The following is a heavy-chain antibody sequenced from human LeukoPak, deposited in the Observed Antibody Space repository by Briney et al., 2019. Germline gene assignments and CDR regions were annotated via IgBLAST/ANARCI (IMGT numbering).Heavy chain of an antibody. Sequence: GGSLRLSCAASGFTFSTYSMSWVRQAPGKGLEWVANIKQDGSEKYYVDSVKGRFRISRDNAKNSLNLQLNSLRAEDTAVYYCAREAYHDFWGGSWRSYYYMDVWGKGTTVTVSS. CDR3: AREAYHDFWGGSWRSYYYMDV. J-gene: IGHJ6*03. D-gene: IGHD3-3*01. V-gene: IGHV3-7*01. CDR1: GFTFSTYS. CDR2: IKQDGSEK.